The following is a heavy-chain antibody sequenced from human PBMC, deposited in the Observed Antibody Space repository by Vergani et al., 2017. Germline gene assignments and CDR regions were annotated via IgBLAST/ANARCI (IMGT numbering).Heavy chain of an antibody. D-gene: IGHD2-2*01. CDR3: ARVSDCSSTSCQYYFDY. CDR2: IYYSGST. Sequence: QVQLQESGPGLVKPSETLSLTCTVSGGSISSYYWSWIRQPPGKGLEWIGYIYYSGSTNYNPSLKSRVTISVDTSKNQFSLKLSSVTAADTAVYYCARVSDCSSTSCQYYFDYWGQGTQVTVSS. V-gene: IGHV4-59*01. CDR1: GGSISSYY. J-gene: IGHJ4*02.